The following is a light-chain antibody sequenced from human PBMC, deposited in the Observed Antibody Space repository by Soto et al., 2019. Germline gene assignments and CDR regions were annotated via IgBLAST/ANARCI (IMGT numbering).Light chain of an antibody. J-gene: IGKJ5*01. CDR3: QQYGSSPRIT. V-gene: IGKV3-20*01. CDR2: GVP. Sequence: EIVVTLSPGTLSLSPGQRATLSCRASQRLSASDIAWYQQKPGQAPKFLIYGVPSRATGIPDRFSGSGSGTDFTLTISRLEPEDFAVYHCQQYGSSPRITFGQGRRLEIK. CDR1: QRLSASD.